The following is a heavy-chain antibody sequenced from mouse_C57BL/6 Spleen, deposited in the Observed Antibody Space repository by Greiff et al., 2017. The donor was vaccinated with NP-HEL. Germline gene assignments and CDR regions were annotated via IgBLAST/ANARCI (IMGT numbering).Heavy chain of an antibody. J-gene: IGHJ4*01. Sequence: EVKLVESGGGLVKPGGSLKLSCAASGFTFSSYAMSWVRQTPEKRLEWVATISDGGSYTYYPDNVKGRFTISRDNAKNNLYLQMSHLKSEDTAMYYCARAYGSSPYYAMDYWGQGTSVTVSS. CDR2: ISDGGSYT. D-gene: IGHD1-1*01. V-gene: IGHV5-4*03. CDR3: ARAYGSSPYYAMDY. CDR1: GFTFSSYA.